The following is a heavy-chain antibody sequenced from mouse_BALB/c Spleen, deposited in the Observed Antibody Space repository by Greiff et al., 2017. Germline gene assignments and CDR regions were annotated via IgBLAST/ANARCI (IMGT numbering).Heavy chain of an antibody. CDR2: ISDGGSYT. D-gene: IGHD1-1*01. J-gene: IGHJ3*01. CDR3: ARDYYGSSPFAW. V-gene: IGHV5-4*02. CDR1: GFTFSDYY. Sequence: EVMLVESGGGLVKPGGSLKLSCAASGFTFSDYYMYWVRQTPEKRLEWVATISDGGSYTYYPDSVKGRFTISRDNAKNNLYLQMSSLKSEDTAMYYCARDYYGSSPFAWWGQGTLVTVSA.